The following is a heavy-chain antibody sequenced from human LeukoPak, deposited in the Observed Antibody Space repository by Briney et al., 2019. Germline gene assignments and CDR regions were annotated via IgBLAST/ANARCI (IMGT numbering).Heavy chain of an antibody. V-gene: IGHV1-46*01. CDR1: GYTFTSYF. J-gene: IGHJ4*02. CDR3: ASGGYFDD. Sequence: SVKVSCKASGYTFTSYFMHWVRQAPGQGLEWMGIINPRGGSTSYAQKFQGRVTMTRDMSTSTVYMELSRLRSEDTAVYSCASGGYFDDWSQGTLVTV. CDR2: INPRGGST. D-gene: IGHD3-10*01.